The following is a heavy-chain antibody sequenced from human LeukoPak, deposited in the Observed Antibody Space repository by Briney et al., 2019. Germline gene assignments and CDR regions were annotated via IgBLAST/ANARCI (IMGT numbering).Heavy chain of an antibody. D-gene: IGHD6-13*01. CDR2: ISGSGDST. V-gene: IGHV3-23*01. CDR3: AKTRPLDSSSWSHGDY. Sequence: PGGSLRLSCAASGFTFSSYAMSWVRQPPGKGLEWVSAISGSGDSTYYGDSVKGRFTISRDNSKNTLYLQMNSLRAEDTAVYYCAKTRPLDSSSWSHGDYWGQGTLVTVSS. J-gene: IGHJ4*02. CDR1: GFTFSSYA.